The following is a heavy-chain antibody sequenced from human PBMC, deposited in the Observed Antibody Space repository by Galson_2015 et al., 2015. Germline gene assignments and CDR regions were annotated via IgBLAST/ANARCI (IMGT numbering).Heavy chain of an antibody. D-gene: IGHD3-22*01. CDR2: ISGSGGST. Sequence: SLRLSCAASGFTFSRYAMSWVRQGPGKGLEWVSVISGSGGSTYYADSVKGRFTISRDNSKNTLYLQMNGLRAEDTAIYYCAKGAQASPVVFITPFDYGGQGPLVTVSS. J-gene: IGHJ4*02. CDR3: AKGAQASPVVFITPFDY. V-gene: IGHV3-23*01. CDR1: GFTFSRYA.